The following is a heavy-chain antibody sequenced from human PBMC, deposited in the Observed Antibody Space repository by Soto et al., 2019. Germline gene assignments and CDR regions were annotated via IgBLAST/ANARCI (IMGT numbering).Heavy chain of an antibody. Sequence: ASVKVSCKASGYTFTTYGMHWVRQAPGQRLEWMGWVNTGNGNTAYSQKFQGRVTITRDTSASTGYMEVSSLSSEDMAVYYCAVGPASGEFDYWGQGTLVTVPS. CDR1: GYTFTTYG. J-gene: IGHJ4*02. CDR2: VNTGNGNT. D-gene: IGHD3-3*01. V-gene: IGHV1-3*04. CDR3: AVGPASGEFDY.